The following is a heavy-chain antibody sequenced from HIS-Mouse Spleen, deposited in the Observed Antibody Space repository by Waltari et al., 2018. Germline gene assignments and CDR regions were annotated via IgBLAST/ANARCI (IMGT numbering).Heavy chain of an antibody. Sequence: QVQLQESGPGLVKPSETLSLTCTVSGGSISSYYWSWIRQPPGKGLEWIGYIYYSGSTNYNPSLKSRVTISVDTSKNQFSLKLSSVTAADTAVYYCARRKTGTSLKGHYYYGMDVWGQGTTVTVSS. CDR2: IYYSGST. V-gene: IGHV4-59*01. CDR3: ARRKTGTSLKGHYYYGMDV. J-gene: IGHJ6*02. CDR1: GGSISSYY. D-gene: IGHD2-2*01.